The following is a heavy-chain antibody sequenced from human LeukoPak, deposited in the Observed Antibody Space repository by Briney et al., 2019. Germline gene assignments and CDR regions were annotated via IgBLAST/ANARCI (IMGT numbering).Heavy chain of an antibody. CDR3: ARGWTVTVLLWFGESDAFDI. CDR2: IIPIFGTA. J-gene: IGHJ3*02. Sequence: ASVKVSCKASGGTFSKYAISWVRQAPGQGLEWMGGIIPIFGTANYAQKFQGSVTITADESTSTAYMELSSLRSEDTAVYYCARGWTVTVLLWFGESDAFDIWGQGTMVTVSS. CDR1: GGTFSKYA. D-gene: IGHD3-10*01. V-gene: IGHV1-69*13.